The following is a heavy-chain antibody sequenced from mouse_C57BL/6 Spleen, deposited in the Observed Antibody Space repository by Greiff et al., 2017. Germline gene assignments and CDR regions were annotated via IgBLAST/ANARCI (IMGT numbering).Heavy chain of an antibody. CDR2: ISYDGSN. CDR3: ARLWYLYYFDY. CDR1: GYSITSGYY. V-gene: IGHV3-6*01. D-gene: IGHD2-1*01. Sequence: EVQLVESGPGLVKPSQSLSLTCSVTGYSITSGYYWNWIRQFPGNNLEWMGYISYDGSNNYKPSLKNRISITRDTSKNQFFLQLNSVTTEDTATYYGARLWYLYYFDYWGQGTTLTVSS. J-gene: IGHJ2*01.